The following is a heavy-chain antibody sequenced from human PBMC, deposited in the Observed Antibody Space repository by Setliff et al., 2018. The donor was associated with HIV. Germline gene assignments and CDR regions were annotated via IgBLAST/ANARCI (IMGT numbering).Heavy chain of an antibody. Sequence: SETLSLTCTVSGDSISSDSYYWSWIRQPAGKGLEWIGHIYTSGRTNYNPSLKSRVTISVDTSKNQFSLKLSSVTAADTAVYYCARGRTQWPNYNYFDPWGLGTLVTVSS. CDR2: IYTSGRT. V-gene: IGHV4-61*09. CDR3: ARGRTQWPNYNYFDP. CDR1: GDSISSDSYY. J-gene: IGHJ5*02. D-gene: IGHD6-19*01.